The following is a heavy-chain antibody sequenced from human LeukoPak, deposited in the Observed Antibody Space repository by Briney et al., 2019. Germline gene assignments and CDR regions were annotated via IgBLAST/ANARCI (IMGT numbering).Heavy chain of an antibody. Sequence: GGSQRLSCAASGFTFSSYGMHWVRQAPGKGLEWVAVISYDGSNKYYADSVKGRFTISRDNSKNTLYLQMNSLRAEDTAVYYCAKDRTWTHIPGDYWGQGTLVTVSS. CDR2: ISYDGSNK. CDR1: GFTFSSYG. CDR3: AKDRTWTHIPGDY. J-gene: IGHJ4*02. D-gene: IGHD2-21*01. V-gene: IGHV3-30*18.